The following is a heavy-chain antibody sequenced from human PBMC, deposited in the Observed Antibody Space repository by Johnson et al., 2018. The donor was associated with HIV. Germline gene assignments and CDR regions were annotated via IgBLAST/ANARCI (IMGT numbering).Heavy chain of an antibody. CDR3: TTDLRVTTSIRAFDI. D-gene: IGHD4-17*01. V-gene: IGHV3-20*04. CDR1: GFSFDDYG. CDR2: INWNGGST. J-gene: IGHJ3*02. Sequence: VQLVESGGGLVRPGGSLKLSCAASGFSFDDYGMSWVRQAPGKGLEWVSGINWNGGSTGYADSVKGRFTISRDNSKNTLYLQMNSLKTEDTDVYYCTTDLRVTTSIRAFDIWGQGTMVTVSS.